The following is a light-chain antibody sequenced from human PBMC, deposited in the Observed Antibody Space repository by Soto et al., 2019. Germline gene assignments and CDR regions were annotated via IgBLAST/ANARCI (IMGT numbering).Light chain of an antibody. CDR1: QSVSSY. Sequence: LTSWSAPLSLYQAERGTVACTASQSVSSYLAWYQQKPGQAPRLLIYDASNRATGIPARFSGSGSGTDFTLTISSLEPEDFAVYYCQQRSNWPPITSGQRTRLEIK. CDR2: DAS. CDR3: QQRSNWPPIT. J-gene: IGKJ5*01. V-gene: IGKV3-11*01.